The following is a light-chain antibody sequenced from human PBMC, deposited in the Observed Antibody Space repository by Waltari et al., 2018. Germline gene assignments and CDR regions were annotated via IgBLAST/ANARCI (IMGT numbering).Light chain of an antibody. CDR2: RTN. CDR3: ASWDDSLNALL. Sequence: QSVLTQPPSASGTPGQRVTISCSGSSSSLGTNLVNFYQQPPGTAPKLLIYRTNQWPSGVPDRFSGSKSGTSASLAISELQSEDEADYYCASWDDSLNALLFGGGTKLTVL. V-gene: IGLV1-44*01. CDR1: SSSLGTNL. J-gene: IGLJ2*01.